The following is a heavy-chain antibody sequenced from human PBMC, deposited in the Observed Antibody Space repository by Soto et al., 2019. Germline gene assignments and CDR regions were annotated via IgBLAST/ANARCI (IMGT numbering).Heavy chain of an antibody. J-gene: IGHJ4*02. Sequence: QVTLKESGPVLVKPTETLTLTCTVSGFSLSNARMGVSWIRQPPGKALEWLAHIFSNDEKAYSTSLKSRLTISRHTSTSQVVLTMTNMDPVDTATYYSARMISGSYYRFDYWGQGTLVTVSS. CDR1: GFSLSNARMG. CDR2: IFSNDEK. D-gene: IGHD1-26*01. V-gene: IGHV2-26*01. CDR3: ARMISGSYYRFDY.